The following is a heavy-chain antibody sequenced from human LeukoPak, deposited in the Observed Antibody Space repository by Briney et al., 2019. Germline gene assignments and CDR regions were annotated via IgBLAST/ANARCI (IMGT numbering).Heavy chain of an antibody. J-gene: IGHJ5*02. CDR2: VSSNGGST. V-gene: IGHV3-64D*09. CDR1: GFTLTGHA. Sequence: GRCVRLSCSVSGFTLTGHAMHWVSQAPGKGREYVSGVSSNGGSTYYGGSVKGRFTISRDYSKNTLYLQMSSLRAEDAAVYYCVKGAVAATRVWFDPWGQGTLVTVSS. CDR3: VKGAVAATRVWFDP. D-gene: IGHD2-15*01.